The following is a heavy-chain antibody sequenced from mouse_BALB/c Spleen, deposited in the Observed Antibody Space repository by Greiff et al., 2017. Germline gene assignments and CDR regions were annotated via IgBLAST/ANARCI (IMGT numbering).Heavy chain of an antibody. CDR3: ARGDYRPYAMDY. J-gene: IGHJ4*01. D-gene: IGHD2-14*01. CDR2: ISSGGSYT. V-gene: IGHV5-6*02. Sequence: EVKLVESGGDLVKPGGSLKLSCAASGFTFSSYGMSWVRQTPDKRLEWVATISSGGSYTYYPDSVKGRFTISRDNAKNTLYLQMSSLKSEDTAMYYCARGDYRPYAMDYWGQGTSVTVSS. CDR1: GFTFSSYG.